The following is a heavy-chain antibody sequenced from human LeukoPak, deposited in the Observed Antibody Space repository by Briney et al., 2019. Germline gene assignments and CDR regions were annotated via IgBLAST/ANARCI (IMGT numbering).Heavy chain of an antibody. CDR1: GGSFSGYY. D-gene: IGHD6-13*01. Sequence: SETLSLTCAVYGGSFSGYYWSWIRQPPGKGLEWIGEINHSGSTNYNPSLKSRVTISVDTSKNQFSLKLSSVTAADTAVYYCARVRTNSRYFRWGQGTLVTVSS. J-gene: IGHJ4*02. CDR3: ARVRTNSRYFR. V-gene: IGHV4-34*01. CDR2: INHSGST.